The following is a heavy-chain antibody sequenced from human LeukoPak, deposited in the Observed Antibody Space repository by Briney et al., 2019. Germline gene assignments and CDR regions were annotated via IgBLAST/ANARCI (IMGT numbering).Heavy chain of an antibody. Sequence: SETLSLTCTVSGGSISSSSYYWGWIRQPPGKGLEWIGCIYYSGSTYYNPSLKSRVTISVDTSKNQFSLKLSSVTAADTAVYYCARMVYATSGDWFDPWGQGTLVTVSS. CDR2: IYYSGST. CDR1: GGSISSSSYY. CDR3: ARMVYATSGDWFDP. D-gene: IGHD2-8*01. V-gene: IGHV4-39*07. J-gene: IGHJ5*02.